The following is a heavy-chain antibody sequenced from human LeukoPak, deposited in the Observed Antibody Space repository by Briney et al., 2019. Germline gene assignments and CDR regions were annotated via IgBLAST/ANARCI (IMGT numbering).Heavy chain of an antibody. V-gene: IGHV3-48*04. CDR3: AVLLIAAAGTFDP. Sequence: GGTLRLSCAASGLTFSSYSMNWVRQAPGKGLEWVSYISSSSSTRYYADSVKDRFTISRDNAKNSLYLQMNSLRAEDTAVYYCAVLLIAAAGTFDPWGEETLVTVST. CDR2: ISSSSSTR. J-gene: IGHJ5*02. D-gene: IGHD6-13*01. CDR1: GLTFSSYS.